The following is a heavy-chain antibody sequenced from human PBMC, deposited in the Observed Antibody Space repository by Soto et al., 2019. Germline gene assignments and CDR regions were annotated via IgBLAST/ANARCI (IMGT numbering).Heavy chain of an antibody. J-gene: IGHJ6*02. CDR2: IYNSGS. CDR3: AINADV. Sequence: QVQLQESGPGLVKPSETLPLTCTVSGASISGHFWSWIRQPPGKGLEWIAYIYNSGSSYNPSLKSRVTISVDTSKNQLSLKLSSVIAADSAVYYCAINADVWGQGTTVTVSS. CDR1: GASISGHF. V-gene: IGHV4-59*08.